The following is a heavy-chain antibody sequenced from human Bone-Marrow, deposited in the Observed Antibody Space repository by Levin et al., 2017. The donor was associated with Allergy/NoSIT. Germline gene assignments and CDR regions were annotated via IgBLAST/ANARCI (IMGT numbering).Heavy chain of an antibody. CDR1: GLTIRNYG. Sequence: GGSLRLSCEVSGLTIRNYGMHWVRQTPGKGLEWVALISHDGDSKYYVDSVRDRFFISRDNSKNTVYLHMNSLRAEDTAVYYCAKDFKGYAFWSGYYTEDYWGQGTLVTVSS. CDR2: ISHDGDSK. V-gene: IGHV3-30*18. CDR3: AKDFKGYAFWSGYYTEDY. D-gene: IGHD3/OR15-3a*01. J-gene: IGHJ4*02.